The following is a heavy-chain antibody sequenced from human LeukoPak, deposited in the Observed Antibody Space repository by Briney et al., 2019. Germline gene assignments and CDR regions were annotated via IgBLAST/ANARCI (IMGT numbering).Heavy chain of an antibody. CDR1: GYTFTSYA. Sequence: GASVKVSCKASGYTFTSYAMNWVRQAPGQGLEWMGWIKVANGDTKYSQRFQGRVTFVRDTSATTVYMDLSSLTSEDTALYYCARELTRFGELDFWGQGTLVTVSS. V-gene: IGHV1-3*01. J-gene: IGHJ4*02. CDR3: ARELTRFGELDF. CDR2: IKVANGDT. D-gene: IGHD3-10*01.